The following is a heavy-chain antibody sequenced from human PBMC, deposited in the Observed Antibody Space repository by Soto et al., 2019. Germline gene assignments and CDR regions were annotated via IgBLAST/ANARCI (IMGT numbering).Heavy chain of an antibody. Sequence: EVQLVESGGGLVQPGGSLKLSCAASGFTFSGSAMHWVRQASGKGLEWVGRISSKVNSYATEYAASVTGRFTISRDDSKRLAYLQMNSLKTEDTAVYYCSDSYGYGFWGQGTLVTVSS. CDR2: ISSKVNSYAT. D-gene: IGHD5-18*01. CDR3: SDSYGYGF. CDR1: GFTFSGSA. V-gene: IGHV3-73*02. J-gene: IGHJ1*01.